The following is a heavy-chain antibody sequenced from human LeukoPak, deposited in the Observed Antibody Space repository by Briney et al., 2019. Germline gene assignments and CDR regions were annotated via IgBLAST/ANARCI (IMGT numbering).Heavy chain of an antibody. J-gene: IGHJ4*02. CDR2: ISSNGGST. CDR3: AKGRDMVAYTVGHY. D-gene: IGHD5-12*01. CDR1: GFTFSSYA. Sequence: GVSLRLSCAASGFTFSSYAMHWVRQAPGKGLEYVSAISSNGGSTYYANSVKGRFTISRDNSKNTLYLQMNSLRAEDTAVYYCAKGRDMVAYTVGHYWGQGTLVTVSS. V-gene: IGHV3-64*01.